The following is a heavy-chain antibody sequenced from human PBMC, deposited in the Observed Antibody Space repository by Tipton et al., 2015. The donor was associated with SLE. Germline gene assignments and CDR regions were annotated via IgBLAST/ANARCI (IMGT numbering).Heavy chain of an antibody. Sequence: QLVQSGPEVKKPGTSAKVSCKASGFTFTNSAMQWVRQARGQRLEWIGWVVVGSGNTNYAQIFQDTVTITRDMSTSTAYMELSSLRSEDTAIYYCATSPAWEHFAFDIWGQGTVVSVSS. J-gene: IGHJ3*02. V-gene: IGHV1-58*02. D-gene: IGHD1-26*01. CDR3: ATSPAWEHFAFDI. CDR2: VVVGSGNT. CDR1: GFTFTNSA.